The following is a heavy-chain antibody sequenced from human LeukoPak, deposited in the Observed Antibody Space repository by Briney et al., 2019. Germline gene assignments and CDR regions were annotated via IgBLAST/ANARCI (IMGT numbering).Heavy chain of an antibody. CDR2: IYYSGST. Sequence: GSLRLSCAASGFTFTSYSMNWVRQPPGKGLEWIGSIYYSGSTYYNPSLKSRVTISVDTSKNQFSLKLSSVTAADTAVYYCARLALESLDYYFDYWGQGTLVTVSS. CDR1: GFTFTSYS. CDR3: ARLALESLDYYFDY. J-gene: IGHJ4*02. D-gene: IGHD1-1*01. V-gene: IGHV4-39*01.